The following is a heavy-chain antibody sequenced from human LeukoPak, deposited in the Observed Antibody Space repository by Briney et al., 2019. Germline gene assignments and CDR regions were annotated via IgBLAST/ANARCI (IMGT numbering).Heavy chain of an antibody. D-gene: IGHD1-26*01. CDR3: ALVTIVGASLDY. J-gene: IGHJ4*02. V-gene: IGHV1-2*02. CDR2: VNPDNDGT. CDR1: GHTFSDYY. Sequence: ASVKVSCEASGHTFSDYYMHWVRQAPGQGLEWIGSVNPDNDGTNYAHTFQGRVTMTRDTSINTAYMELSSLRSDDTAVYYCALVTIVGASLDYWGQGTLVTVSS.